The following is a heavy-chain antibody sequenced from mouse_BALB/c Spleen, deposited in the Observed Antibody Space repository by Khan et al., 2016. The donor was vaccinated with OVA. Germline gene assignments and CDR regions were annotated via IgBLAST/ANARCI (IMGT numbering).Heavy chain of an antibody. J-gene: IGHJ2*01. D-gene: IGHD1-1*01. CDR3: TRIYRSDFDY. CDR1: GYSFTGYF. V-gene: IGHV1-20*02. Sequence: VQLKQSGPELVRPGASVKISCKASGYSFTGYFMNWVKQSHGKSLEWIGRINPHIGETFYNQRFTDKATLTVDESSSTAHMELRSLASEDSAVYYCTRIYRSDFDYGGQGTTLTVSS. CDR2: INPHIGET.